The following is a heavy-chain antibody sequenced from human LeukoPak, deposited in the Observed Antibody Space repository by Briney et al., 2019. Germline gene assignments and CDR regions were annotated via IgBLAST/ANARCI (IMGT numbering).Heavy chain of an antibody. CDR3: ARVASGSYRLDY. J-gene: IGHJ4*02. Sequence: SETLSLTCAVYGGSFSGYYWSWIRQPPGKGLEWIGEINHSGSTNYNPSLKSRVTISVDTSKNQFSLKLSSVTAADTAVYYCARVASGSYRLDYWGQGTLVTVSS. D-gene: IGHD1-26*01. V-gene: IGHV4-34*01. CDR1: GGSFSGYY. CDR2: INHSGST.